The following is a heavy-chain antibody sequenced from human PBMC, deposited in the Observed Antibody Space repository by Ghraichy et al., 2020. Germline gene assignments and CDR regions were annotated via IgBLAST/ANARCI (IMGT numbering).Heavy chain of an antibody. D-gene: IGHD6-13*01. Sequence: GGSLRLSCAASGFTFSTYAMSWVRQAPGKGLEWVSGISGSSDSTEYADSVKGRFTISRDNSKNTLDLQMNSLRAEDTALYYCAKDITSTSSWYDGAFHIWGQGTMVIVSS. CDR3: AKDITSTSSWYDGAFHI. V-gene: IGHV3-23*01. CDR1: GFTFSTYA. CDR2: ISGSSDST. J-gene: IGHJ3*02.